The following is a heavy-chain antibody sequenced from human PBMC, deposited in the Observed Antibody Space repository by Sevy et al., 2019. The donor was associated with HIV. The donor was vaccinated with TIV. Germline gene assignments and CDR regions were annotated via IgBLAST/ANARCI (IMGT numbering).Heavy chain of an antibody. CDR2: ISSSGSTI. J-gene: IGHJ6*02. CDR3: ARARPTVVVVAAPYYYGMDV. CDR1: GFTFSDYY. Sequence: GGSLRLSCAASGFTFSDYYMSWIRQAPGKGLEWVSYISSSGSTIYYADSVKGRFTISRDNAKNSLYLQMNSLRAEDTAVYYCARARPTVVVVAAPYYYGMDVWGQGTTVTVSS. D-gene: IGHD2-15*01. V-gene: IGHV3-11*01.